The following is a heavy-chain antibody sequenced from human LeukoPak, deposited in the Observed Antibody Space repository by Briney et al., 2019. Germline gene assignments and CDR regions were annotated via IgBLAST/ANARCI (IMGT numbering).Heavy chain of an antibody. Sequence: GGSLRLSCAASGFTFSDYYMSWIRQAPGKGLEWVSSISSSSSYIYYADSVKGRFTISRDNAKNSLYLQMNSLRAEDTAVYYCARDYRGYSSGWYHFDYWGQGTLVTVSS. V-gene: IGHV3-11*06. D-gene: IGHD6-19*01. CDR3: ARDYRGYSSGWYHFDY. J-gene: IGHJ4*02. CDR1: GFTFSDYY. CDR2: ISSSSSYI.